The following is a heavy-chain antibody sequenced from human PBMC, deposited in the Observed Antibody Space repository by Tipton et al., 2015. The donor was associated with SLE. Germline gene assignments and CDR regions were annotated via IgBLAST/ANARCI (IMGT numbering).Heavy chain of an antibody. CDR3: ARDDVYSSGWYGFDI. CDR1: GGSISSHY. CDR2: IYYSGST. V-gene: IGHV4-59*11. J-gene: IGHJ3*02. Sequence: GLVKPSETLSLTCTVSGGSISSHYWSWIRQPPGKGLEWIGYIYYSGSTNYNPSLKSRVTISVDTSKNQFSLKPSSVTAADTAVYYCARDDVYSSGWYGFDIWGQGTMVTVSS. D-gene: IGHD6-19*01.